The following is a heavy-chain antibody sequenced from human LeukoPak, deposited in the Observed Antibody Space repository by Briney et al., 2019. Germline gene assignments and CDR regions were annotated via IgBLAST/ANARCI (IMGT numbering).Heavy chain of an antibody. V-gene: IGHV4-59*08. CDR3: ARHVKYSSGPYYFDY. CDR1: GGSISSYY. Sequence: SETLSLTCTVSGGSISSYYWSWIRQPPGKGLEWIGYIYYSGSTNYNPSLKSRVTISVDTSKNQFSLKLSSVTAADTAVYYCARHVKYSSGPYYFDYWGQGTLVTVSS. J-gene: IGHJ4*02. CDR2: IYYSGST. D-gene: IGHD3-22*01.